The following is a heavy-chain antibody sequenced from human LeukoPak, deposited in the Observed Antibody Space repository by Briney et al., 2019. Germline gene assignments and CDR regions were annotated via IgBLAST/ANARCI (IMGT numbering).Heavy chain of an antibody. J-gene: IGHJ1*01. CDR1: GGSISGYF. CDR2: ICATGTT. D-gene: IGHD3-16*02. Sequence: SETLSLTCTVSGGSISGYFWSWIRQPAGKGLEWIGRICATGTTNYNPSLKSRVTMSVDTSKNQFSLNLTSVTAADTAVYYCAREGGGSNRCLDWGQGTLVTVSS. CDR3: AREGGGSNRCLD. V-gene: IGHV4-4*07.